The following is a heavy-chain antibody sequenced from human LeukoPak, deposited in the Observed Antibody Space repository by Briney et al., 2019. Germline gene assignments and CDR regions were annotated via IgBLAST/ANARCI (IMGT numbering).Heavy chain of an antibody. CDR1: GGSISSGGYS. CDR3: ARGPTWYYYDSSGYSRYGMDV. D-gene: IGHD3-22*01. J-gene: IGHJ6*02. Sequence: SQTLSLTCAVSGGSISSGGYSWSWIRQPPGKGLEWIGYIYHSGSTYYNPSLKSRVTISVDRSKNQFSLKLSSVTAADTAVYYCARGPTWYYYDSSGYSRYGMDVWGQGTTVTVSS. CDR2: IYHSGST. V-gene: IGHV4-30-2*01.